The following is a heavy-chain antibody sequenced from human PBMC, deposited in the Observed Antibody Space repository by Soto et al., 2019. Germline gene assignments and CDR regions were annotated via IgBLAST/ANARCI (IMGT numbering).Heavy chain of an antibody. CDR3: ARHHGP. J-gene: IGHJ5*02. V-gene: IGHV4-59*08. Sequence: QVQLQESGPGLVKPSETLSLTCTVSGGSISRYYWSWIRQPPGKGLEWIGYNYYSGSTNYNPSLKSRVTISVDTSKNQFPLKLSSVTAADTAVYYWARHHGPWGQGTLVTVSS. CDR1: GGSISRYY. CDR2: NYYSGST.